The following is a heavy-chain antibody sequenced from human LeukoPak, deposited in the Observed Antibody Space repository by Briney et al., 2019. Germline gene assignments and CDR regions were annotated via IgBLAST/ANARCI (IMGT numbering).Heavy chain of an antibody. V-gene: IGHV3-23*01. J-gene: IGHJ6*02. CDR2: ISGSGGST. CDR3: AKVLEGYGSDYYYYYGMDV. Sequence: PGGSLRLSCAASGFTFSSFAMNWVRQAPGKGLEWVSAISGSGGSTYYADSVKGRFTISRDNSKNTLYLQMNSLRAEDTAVYYCAKVLEGYGSDYYYYYGMDVWGQGTTVTVSS. CDR1: GFTFSSFA. D-gene: IGHD3-10*01.